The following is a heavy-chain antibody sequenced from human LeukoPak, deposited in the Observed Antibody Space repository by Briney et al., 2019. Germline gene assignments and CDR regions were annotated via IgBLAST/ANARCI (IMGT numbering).Heavy chain of an antibody. CDR1: GFTFNSYE. V-gene: IGHV3-48*03. Sequence: GGSLRLSCAASGFTFNSYEMNWVRQAPGKGLEWVSYISSSGSTIYYADSVKGRFTISRDNAKNSLYLQMNSLRAEDTAVYYCARARGSGYHFDYWGQGTLVTVSS. CDR2: ISSSGSTI. CDR3: ARARGSGYHFDY. J-gene: IGHJ4*02. D-gene: IGHD3-22*01.